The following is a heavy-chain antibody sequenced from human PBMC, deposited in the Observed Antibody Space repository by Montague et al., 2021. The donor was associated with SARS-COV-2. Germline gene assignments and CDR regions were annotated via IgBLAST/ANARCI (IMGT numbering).Heavy chain of an antibody. V-gene: IGHV4-34*01. CDR2: INHSGST. CDR3: SGGYDYVWGGYRYLHWFDP. J-gene: IGHJ5*02. Sequence: SETLSLTCAVYGGSFSGYYWSWIRQPPGKGLEWIGEINHSGSTNYNPSLKSRVTISVGTSKNQFSLKLSSVTAADTAAYYCSGGYDYVWGGYRYLHWFDPWGQGTLVTVSS. D-gene: IGHD3-16*02. CDR1: GGSFSGYY.